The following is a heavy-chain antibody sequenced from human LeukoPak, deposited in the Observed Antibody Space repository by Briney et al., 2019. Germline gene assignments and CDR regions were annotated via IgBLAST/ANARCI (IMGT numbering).Heavy chain of an antibody. CDR2: IYSGGST. Sequence: GGSLRLSCAASGFTFSSYGMHWVRQAPGKGLEWVSVIYSGGSTYYADSVKGRFTISRDNSKNTLYLQMNSLRAEDTAMYYCARGSINYGDYLGAFDIWGQGTMVTVSS. J-gene: IGHJ3*02. CDR1: GFTFSSYG. CDR3: ARGSINYGDYLGAFDI. V-gene: IGHV3-66*01. D-gene: IGHD4-17*01.